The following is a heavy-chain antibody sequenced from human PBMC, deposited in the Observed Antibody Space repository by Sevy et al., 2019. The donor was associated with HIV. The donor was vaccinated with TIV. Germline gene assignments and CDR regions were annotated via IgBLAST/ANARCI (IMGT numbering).Heavy chain of an antibody. CDR2: IKQDGSEK. CDR1: GFTFSSYW. CDR3: ARALAAAASY. Sequence: GGSLRLSCAASGFTFSSYWMNWVRQAPGKGLEWVANIKQDGSEKYYVDSVKDRFTISRDNAKNSMHLQMNSVRAAVTAVYYCARALAAAASYWGQGTLVTVSS. V-gene: IGHV3-7*01. J-gene: IGHJ4*02. D-gene: IGHD6-25*01.